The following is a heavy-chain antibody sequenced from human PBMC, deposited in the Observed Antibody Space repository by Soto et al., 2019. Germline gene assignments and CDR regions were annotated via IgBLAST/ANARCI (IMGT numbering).Heavy chain of an antibody. CDR3: AEDMVKGYCSSGSWSYAGFDY. CDR1: GLSFGDCA. V-gene: IGHV3-9*01. Sequence: GGARRLSCAASGLSFGDCAMHWFRQAPGKALEWVSGISWNGGSRGYADSVKGRFTISRDNAKNSLYLQMNSLRAEDTALYYCAEDMVKGYCSSGSWSYAGFDYWGQGT. CDR2: ISWNGGSR. J-gene: IGHJ4*02. D-gene: IGHD2-15*01.